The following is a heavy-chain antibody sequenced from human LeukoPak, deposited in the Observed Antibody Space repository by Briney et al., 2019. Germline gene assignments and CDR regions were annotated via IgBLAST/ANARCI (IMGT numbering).Heavy chain of an antibody. CDR2: TYYMSKWYN. V-gene: IGHV6-1*01. CDR3: AGVMTGSLGRYGMDV. D-gene: IGHD1-20*01. J-gene: IGHJ6*02. CDR1: GDSVSTNNAA. Sequence: SQTLSLTCAISGDSVSTNNAAWHWIRQSPARGLEWLGRTYYMSKWYNDYPVSVKSRITINPDTSRNQFSLELKSVTPEDTAVYYCAGVMTGSLGRYGMDVWGQGTTVTVSS.